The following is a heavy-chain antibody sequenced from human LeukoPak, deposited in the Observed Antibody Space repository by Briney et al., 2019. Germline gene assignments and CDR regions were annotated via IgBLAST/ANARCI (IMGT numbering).Heavy chain of an antibody. V-gene: IGHV3-33*08. CDR2: IWYDGSKK. Sequence: GGSLRLSCAASGFPFSNHGMHWVRQAPGKGLEWVAVIWYDGSKKYYADSVKGRFTISRDNSRNTLYLQMNSLRVEDTAVYYCARDREARYFDYWGQGTLVAVSS. J-gene: IGHJ4*02. CDR1: GFPFSNHG. D-gene: IGHD1-26*01. CDR3: ARDREARYFDY.